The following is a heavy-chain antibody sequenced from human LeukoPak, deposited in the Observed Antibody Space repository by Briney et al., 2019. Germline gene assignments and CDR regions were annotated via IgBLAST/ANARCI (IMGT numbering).Heavy chain of an antibody. CDR1: GFTFSSYA. CDR2: IRDSGHST. CDR3: ARAPTITTLVVHD. D-gene: IGHD3-22*01. Sequence: GGSLRLSCAASGFTFSSYAMRWVRQAPGKGLEWVSAIRDSGHSTYYADSVKGRFTISRDNSKNTLYLHMNSLRAEDTAVYYCARAPTITTLVVHDWGQGTLVTVSS. V-gene: IGHV3-23*01. J-gene: IGHJ4*02.